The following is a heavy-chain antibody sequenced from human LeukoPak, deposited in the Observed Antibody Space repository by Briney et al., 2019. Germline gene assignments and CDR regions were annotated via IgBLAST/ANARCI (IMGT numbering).Heavy chain of an antibody. CDR2: INHSGST. D-gene: IGHD5-12*01. V-gene: IGHV4-34*01. J-gene: IGHJ4*02. CDR1: GGSFSGYY. CDR3: ARGGWIRAY. Sequence: SETLSLTCAVYGGSFSGYYWSWIRQPPGKGLEWIGEINHSGSTNYNPSLKSRVTISVDTSKNQFSLKLSSVTAADTAVYYCARGGWIRAYWGQGTLVTVSS.